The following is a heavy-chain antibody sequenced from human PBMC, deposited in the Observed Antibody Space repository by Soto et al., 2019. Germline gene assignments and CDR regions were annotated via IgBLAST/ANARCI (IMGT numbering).Heavy chain of an antibody. Sequence: QVQLQESGPGLVKPSQTLSLTCTVSGASITSVGYSWTWIRQHPGKGLEWIGYVYHSGTTYYNPSLKSRATISVDTSKNKFYLRLTSVTAADTAIYYCAREGAGTTPGWFYPGGQGTLVTVSS. CDR2: VYHSGTT. V-gene: IGHV4-31*03. CDR3: AREGAGTTPGWFYP. D-gene: IGHD1-7*01. CDR1: GASITSVGYS. J-gene: IGHJ5*02.